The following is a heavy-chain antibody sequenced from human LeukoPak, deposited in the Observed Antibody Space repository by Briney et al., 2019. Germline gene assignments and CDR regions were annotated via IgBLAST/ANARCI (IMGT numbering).Heavy chain of an antibody. V-gene: IGHV1-18*01. CDR1: GSTFTNFG. D-gene: IGHD1-1*01. J-gene: IGHJ5*02. CDR3: ARHGTESGEFDP. CDR2: ISTYNGHT. Sequence: ASVKVSCKASGSTFTNFGISWVQQAPGQGLEWMGWISTYNGHTNYAQKLQGRVTMTTDTSTSTVYMEVRSLRSVDTAVYYCARHGTESGEFDPWGQGTLVTVSS.